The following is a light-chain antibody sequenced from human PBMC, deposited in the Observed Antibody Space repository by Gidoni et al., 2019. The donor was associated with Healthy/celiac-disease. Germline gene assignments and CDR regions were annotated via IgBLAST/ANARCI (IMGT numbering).Light chain of an antibody. CDR2: KAS. J-gene: IGKJ1*01. V-gene: IGKV1-5*03. CDR3: QQYNSYSRT. CDR1: QRISSW. Sequence: DIQMTQSPSTLSASVGDRVTITCRASQRISSWLAWYQQKPGKAPKLLIYKASSLESGVPSRFSGSGSGTEFTLTISSLQPDDFATYYCQQYNSYSRTFXXXTKVEIK.